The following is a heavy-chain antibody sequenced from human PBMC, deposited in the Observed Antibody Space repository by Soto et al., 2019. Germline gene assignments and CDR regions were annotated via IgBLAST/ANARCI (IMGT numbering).Heavy chain of an antibody. J-gene: IGHJ4*02. CDR2: ISWNSGSI. CDR1: GLTFDNFA. Sequence: PGGSRRLSCAVSGLTFDNFAIHWVRQPARKALEWVSGISWNSGSIGYADSVKGRFTISRDNAKNSLYLQMNSLRAEDTALYYCANDPYDYSGYDTYYFDYWGQGTLVTVYS. CDR3: ANDPYDYSGYDTYYFDY. V-gene: IGHV3-9*01. D-gene: IGHD5-12*01.